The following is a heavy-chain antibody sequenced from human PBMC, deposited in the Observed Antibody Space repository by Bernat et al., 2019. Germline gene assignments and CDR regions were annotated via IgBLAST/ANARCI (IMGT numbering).Heavy chain of an antibody. Sequence: QLQLQESGPGLVKPSETLSLTCTVSGGSISSSSYYWGWIRQPPGKGLEWIGSIYYSGSTYYNPSLKSRVTISVDTSKNQFSLKLSSVTAADTAVYYCARQRPVTSPFDYWRQGTLVTASS. V-gene: IGHV4-39*01. CDR2: IYYSGST. D-gene: IGHD4-11*01. CDR1: GGSISSSSYY. CDR3: ARQRPVTSPFDY. J-gene: IGHJ4*02.